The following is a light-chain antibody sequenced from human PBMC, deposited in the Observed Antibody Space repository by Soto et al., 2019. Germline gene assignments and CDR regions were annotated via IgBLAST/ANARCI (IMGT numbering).Light chain of an antibody. CDR1: QSVFTN. V-gene: IGKV3-15*01. J-gene: IGKJ4*01. CDR2: GVS. Sequence: EIVMTQSPATLSVTAGERATLSCRASQSVFTNFAWYQHKPGQAPRLLIYGVSTRATGVPVRFSGSGSGTEFTLTISSLQSEDFAVYYCQQYNTWPLTFGGGTKVEIK. CDR3: QQYNTWPLT.